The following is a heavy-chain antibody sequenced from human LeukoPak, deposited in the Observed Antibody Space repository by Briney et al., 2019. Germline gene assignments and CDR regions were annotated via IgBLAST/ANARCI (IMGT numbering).Heavy chain of an antibody. V-gene: IGHV4-34*01. Sequence: SETLSLTCAVYGGSFSGYYWSWIRQPPGKGLEWIGEINHSGSTNYNPSLKSRVTISVDTSKNQFSLKLSSVTAADTAVYYCARTTEAHSWQTRYYSYYMTSGAKGPRSPSP. D-gene: IGHD6-13*01. CDR2: INHSGST. CDR3: ARTTEAHSWQTRYYSYYMTS. J-gene: IGHJ6*03. CDR1: GGSFSGYY.